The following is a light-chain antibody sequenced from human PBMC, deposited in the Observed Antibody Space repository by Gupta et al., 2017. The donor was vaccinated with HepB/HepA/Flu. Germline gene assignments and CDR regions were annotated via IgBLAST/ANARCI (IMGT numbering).Light chain of an antibody. V-gene: IGLV1-44*01. CDR3: AAWDDSLNGYV. J-gene: IGLJ1*01. Sequence: SVLAQPPPASGSPGQRVTISCSGSSSNIGSNNVNWYQQLPGTAPKLLIYSNNQRPSGVPDRFSGSKSGTSATLAISGLQAEDEADYYCAAWDDSLNGYVFGTGTKVTVL. CDR1: SSNIGSNN. CDR2: SNN.